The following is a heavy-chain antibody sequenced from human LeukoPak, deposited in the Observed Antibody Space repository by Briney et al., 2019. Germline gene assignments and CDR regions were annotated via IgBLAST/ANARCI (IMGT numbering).Heavy chain of an antibody. V-gene: IGHV3-13*01. D-gene: IGHD1-26*01. CDR1: GFTYSDHA. Sequence: GGSLRLSCAASGFTYSDHAMHWVRQATGKGLEWVSAVGIAADTFYPGSVKGRFTISREDAKNSLYLQMNNLRVEDTAVYYCVRQKKSHGNFDYWGQGTLVTVSS. J-gene: IGHJ4*02. CDR2: VGIAADT. CDR3: VRQKKSHGNFDY.